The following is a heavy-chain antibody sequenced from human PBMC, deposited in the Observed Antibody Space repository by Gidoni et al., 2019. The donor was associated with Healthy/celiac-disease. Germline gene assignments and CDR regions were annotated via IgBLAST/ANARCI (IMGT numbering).Heavy chain of an antibody. J-gene: IGHJ4*02. D-gene: IGHD3-22*01. CDR3: AITNWDSSGYYAY. CDR1: GFTFSSYA. CDR2: ISGSGGST. Sequence: EVQLLESGGGLVQPGGSLRLSCAASGFTFSSYAMSWVRQAPGKGLEWVSAISGSGGSTYYADSVKGRFTISRDNSKNTLYLQMNSLRAEDTAVYYCAITNWDSSGYYAYWGQGTLVTVSS. V-gene: IGHV3-23*01.